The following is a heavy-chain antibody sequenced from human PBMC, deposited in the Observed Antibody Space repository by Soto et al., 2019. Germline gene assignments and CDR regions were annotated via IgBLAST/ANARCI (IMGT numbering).Heavy chain of an antibody. CDR3: VRDGYNHFDY. D-gene: IGHD5-12*01. J-gene: IGHJ4*02. V-gene: IGHV4-39*02. Sequence: SETLSLTCPVAGGSISSSSYYWGWIRQPPGKGLEWIGSIYYSGSTYYNPSLKSRVTISVDTSKNQFSLKLSSVTAADTAVYYCVRDGYNHFDYWGQGTLVTVSS. CDR2: IYYSGST. CDR1: GGSISSSSYY.